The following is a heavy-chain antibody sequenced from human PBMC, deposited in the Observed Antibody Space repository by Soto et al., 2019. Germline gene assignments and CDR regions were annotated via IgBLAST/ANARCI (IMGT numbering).Heavy chain of an antibody. CDR1: GFTFSSYA. V-gene: IGHV3-23*01. CDR3: ATVRIDSRGWYSYIGAFDI. CDR2: ISGSGGST. Sequence: EVQLLESGGGLVQPGGSLRLSCAASGFTFSSYAMSWGRQAPGKGLEWVSAISGSGGSTYYADSVKGRFTISRDNSKNKLYLQMNSLRAEDTAVYYCATVRIDSRGWYSYIGAFDIWGQGTMGTVSS. D-gene: IGHD6-19*01. J-gene: IGHJ3*02.